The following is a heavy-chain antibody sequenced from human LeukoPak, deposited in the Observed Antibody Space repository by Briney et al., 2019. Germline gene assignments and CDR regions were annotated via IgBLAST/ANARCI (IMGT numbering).Heavy chain of an antibody. D-gene: IGHD3-10*01. J-gene: IGHJ6*03. CDR3: ARAITMVRGYYYYMDV. CDR2: IYYSGST. V-gene: IGHV4-59*12. Sequence: SETLSLTCTVSGGSISSYYWSWIRQPPGKGLEWIGSIYYSGSTYYNPSLKSRVTISVDTSKNQFSLKLYSVTAADTAVYYCARAITMVRGYYYYMDVWGKGTTVTVSS. CDR1: GGSISSYY.